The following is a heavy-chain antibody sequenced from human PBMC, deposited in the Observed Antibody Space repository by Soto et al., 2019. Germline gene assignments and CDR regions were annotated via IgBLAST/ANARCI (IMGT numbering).Heavy chain of an antibody. D-gene: IGHD2-15*01. CDR3: ASHDSGLLDN. J-gene: IGHJ4*02. Sequence: AETLSLTCTVSGASVSSNSFYWVWIGQPPGRGLEWIGSIFYSGSSYYNASLQSRVTMSVDTSKNQFSLKVSSVTAEATAVYYCASHDSGLLDNWGQGTLVTVS. CDR2: IFYSGSS. V-gene: IGHV4-39*01. CDR1: GASVSSNSFY.